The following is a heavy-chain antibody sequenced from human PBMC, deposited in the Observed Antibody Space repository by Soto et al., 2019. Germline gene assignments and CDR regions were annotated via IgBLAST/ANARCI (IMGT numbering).Heavy chain of an antibody. CDR3: AVAVAGPTAIGY. J-gene: IGHJ4*02. CDR1: GFTFISYW. CDR2: INSDGSST. V-gene: IGHV3-74*01. D-gene: IGHD6-19*01. Sequence: GGSLRLSCAASGFTFISYWMHWVLQAPWKGLVWVSRINSDGSSTSYADSVKGRFTISRDNAKNTLYLQMNSLRAEDTAVYYCAVAVAGPTAIGYWGQGTLVTVPQ.